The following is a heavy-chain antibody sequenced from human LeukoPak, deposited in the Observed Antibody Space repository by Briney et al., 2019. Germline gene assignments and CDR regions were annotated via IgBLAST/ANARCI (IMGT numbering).Heavy chain of an antibody. CDR1: GFTFSSYA. V-gene: IGHV3-23*03. CDR3: ARRPGN. CDR2: IYSGGAI. D-gene: IGHD1-14*01. Sequence: PGGSLRLSCAASGFTFSSYAMSWVRQAPGKGLERVSLIYSGGAIRYADSVKGRFTISRDSSKNTLFLQMNDLTVEDTARYYCARRPGNWGQGILVTVSS. J-gene: IGHJ4*02.